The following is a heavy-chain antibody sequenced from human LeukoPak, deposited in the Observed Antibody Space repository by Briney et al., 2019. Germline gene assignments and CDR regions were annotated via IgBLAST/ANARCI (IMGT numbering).Heavy chain of an antibody. D-gene: IGHD3-10*01. Sequence: GGPLRLSCAASGFTFSSYAMSWVRQAPGKGLEWVSAISSSGGSTYYADSVKGRFTISRDNSKNTLYLQMNSLRAEDTAVYYCARLSGSGSYPPLYNWFDPWGKGTPVTVSA. CDR1: GFTFSSYA. V-gene: IGHV3-23*01. J-gene: IGHJ5*02. CDR3: ARLSGSGSYPPLYNWFDP. CDR2: ISSSGGST.